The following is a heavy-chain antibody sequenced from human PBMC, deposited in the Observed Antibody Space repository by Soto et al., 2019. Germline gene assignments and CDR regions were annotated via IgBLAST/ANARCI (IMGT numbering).Heavy chain of an antibody. CDR1: GFTFSSYW. CDR2: INSDGSST. V-gene: IGHV3-74*01. D-gene: IGHD3-16*01. Sequence: GGSLRLSCAASGFTFSSYWMHWVRQAPGKGLVWVSRINSDGSSTSYADSVKGRFTISRDNAKNTLYLQMNSLRAEDTAVYYCARGFFSYEPYYFDYWGQGTLVTVSS. J-gene: IGHJ4*02. CDR3: ARGFFSYEPYYFDY.